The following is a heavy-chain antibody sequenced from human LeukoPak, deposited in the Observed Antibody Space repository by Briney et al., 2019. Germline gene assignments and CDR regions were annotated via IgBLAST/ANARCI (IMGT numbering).Heavy chain of an antibody. J-gene: IGHJ4*02. Sequence: SETLSLTCTVSGGSMSTYYWTWIRQSSGKGLEWIGYMHHSGSSNYNPSLRSRVTISLDTSQSRFSLKLSSVTAADTAVYFCVALRSCTGGSRPFDFWGQGTLVTVSS. D-gene: IGHD2-8*02. CDR1: GGSMSTYY. CDR3: VALRSCTGGSRPFDF. V-gene: IGHV4-59*01. CDR2: MHHSGSS.